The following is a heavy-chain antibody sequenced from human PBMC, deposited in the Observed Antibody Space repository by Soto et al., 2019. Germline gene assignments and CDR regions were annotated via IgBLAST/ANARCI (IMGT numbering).Heavy chain of an antibody. CDR3: AREGQQLALDY. V-gene: IGHV3-33*01. CDR2: IWYDGSNK. D-gene: IGHD6-13*01. J-gene: IGHJ4*02. CDR1: GFTFSSYG. Sequence: QVQLVESGGGVVQPGRSLRLSCAASGFTFSSYGMHWVRQAPGKGLEWVAVIWYDGSNKYYADSVKGRFTISRDNSKNTLYLQMNSLRAEDTAVYYWAREGQQLALDYWGQGTLVTVSS.